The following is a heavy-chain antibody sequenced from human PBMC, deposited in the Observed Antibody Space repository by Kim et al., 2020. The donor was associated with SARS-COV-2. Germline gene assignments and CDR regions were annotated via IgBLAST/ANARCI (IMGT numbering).Heavy chain of an antibody. CDR1: GFTFSSYG. V-gene: IGHV3-30*18. J-gene: IGHJ2*01. D-gene: IGHD1-26*01. CDR3: AKSIVGAINSGYFDL. Sequence: GGSLRLSCAASGFTFSSYGMHWVRQAPGKGLEWVAVISYDGSNKYYADSVKGRFTISRDNSKNTLYLQMNSLRAEDTAVYYCAKSIVGAINSGYFDLWGRGTLVTVSS. CDR2: ISYDGSNK.